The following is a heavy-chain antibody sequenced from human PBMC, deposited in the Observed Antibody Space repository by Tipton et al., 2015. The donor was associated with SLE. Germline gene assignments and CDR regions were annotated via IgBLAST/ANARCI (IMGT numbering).Heavy chain of an antibody. CDR1: SGSISSGGHY. CDR2: IFDSGTT. Sequence: TLSLTCTVSSGSISSGGHYWSWIRQHPGKGLEWMGYIFDSGTTYYNPSLDRRLTISLDMSEKQFSLKLSSVTAADTAVYFCARGRQLEYYFDYWGQGTLVTVS. J-gene: IGHJ4*02. D-gene: IGHD6-13*01. CDR3: ARGRQLEYYFDY. V-gene: IGHV4-31*03.